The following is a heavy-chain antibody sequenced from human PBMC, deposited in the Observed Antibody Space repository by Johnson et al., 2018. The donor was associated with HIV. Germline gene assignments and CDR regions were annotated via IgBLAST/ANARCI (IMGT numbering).Heavy chain of an antibody. CDR3: ARDRVPDAFDI. V-gene: IGHV3-13*01. Sequence: VQLVESGGGLVQPGGSLRLSCAASGFTFSSYDMHWVRQATGKGLEWVSAIGTAGDTYYPGSVKGRFTISRENAKNSLYLQMNSLRAEDTAVYYCARDRVPDAFDIWGQGTMVTVSS. J-gene: IGHJ3*02. CDR1: GFTFSSYD. D-gene: IGHD3-3*01. CDR2: IGTAGDT.